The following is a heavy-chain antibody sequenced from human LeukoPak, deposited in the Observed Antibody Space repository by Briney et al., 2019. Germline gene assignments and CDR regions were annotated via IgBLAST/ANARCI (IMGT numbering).Heavy chain of an antibody. D-gene: IGHD3-3*01. V-gene: IGHV3-30*18. CDR1: GFTFSSYG. Sequence: GGSLRLSCAASGFTFSSYGMHWVRQAPGKGLEWVAVISYDGSNKYYADSVKGRFTISRDNSKNTLYLQMNSLRAEDTAVYYCAKITEWLSPYYYGMDVWGQGTTVTVSS. J-gene: IGHJ6*02. CDR2: ISYDGSNK. CDR3: AKITEWLSPYYYGMDV.